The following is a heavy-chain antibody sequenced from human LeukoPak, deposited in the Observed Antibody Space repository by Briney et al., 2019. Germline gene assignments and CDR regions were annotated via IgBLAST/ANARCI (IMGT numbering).Heavy chain of an antibody. CDR2: TYYRSKWYY. CDR3: ARGPQLVDYYYIDV. CDR1: GDSVSTNTAT. Sequence: SQTLSLTCAIFGDSVSTNTATWSWIRQSPSRGLEWLGRTYYRSKWYYDYAVSVKSRITINPDTSKNQFSLQLNSVTPEDTAVYYCARGPQLVDYYYIDVWGKGTTVTVSS. V-gene: IGHV6-1*01. J-gene: IGHJ6*03.